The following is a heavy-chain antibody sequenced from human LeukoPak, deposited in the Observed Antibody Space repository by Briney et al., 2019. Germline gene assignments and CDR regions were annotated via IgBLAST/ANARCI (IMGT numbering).Heavy chain of an antibody. CDR3: ARELTIFGVVIQRYEAFDI. D-gene: IGHD3-3*01. Sequence: GGSLRLSCAASGFTVSGDFMSWVRQAPGKGLEWVSVIYSDGSTYYADSVKGRFTISRDNSKNTLYLQMYGLRAEDTAVYYCARELTIFGVVIQRYEAFDIWGQGTMVTVSS. CDR2: IYSDGST. J-gene: IGHJ3*02. V-gene: IGHV3-53*01. CDR1: GFTVSGDF.